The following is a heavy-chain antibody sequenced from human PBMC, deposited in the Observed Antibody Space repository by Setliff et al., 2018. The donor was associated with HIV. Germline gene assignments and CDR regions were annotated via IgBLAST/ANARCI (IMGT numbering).Heavy chain of an antibody. D-gene: IGHD2-2*03. CDR3: AKDRVGYCSSISCPGGFDY. Sequence: GGSLRLSCAASGFTFSSYAMHWVRQAPGKGLEWVAVISYDGSNKYYADSVKGRFTISRDNSKNTLYLQMNSLRAEDTAVYYCAKDRVGYCSSISCPGGFDYWGQGTLVTVSS. CDR2: ISYDGSNK. V-gene: IGHV3-30*04. J-gene: IGHJ4*02. CDR1: GFTFSSYA.